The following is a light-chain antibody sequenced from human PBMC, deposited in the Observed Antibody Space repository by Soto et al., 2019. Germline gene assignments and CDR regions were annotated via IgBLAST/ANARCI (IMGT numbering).Light chain of an antibody. J-gene: IGLJ2*01. Sequence: QSALTQPASVPGSPGQSITISCTGTSSDVGGYNYVSWYQQHPGKAPKLMIYDVSNRPSGVSNRFSGSKSGNTACLTISGLQAEDEADYYCSSYTSSSTPYVVFGGGTKLTVL. CDR1: SSDVGGYNY. CDR3: SSYTSSSTPYVV. CDR2: DVS. V-gene: IGLV2-14*01.